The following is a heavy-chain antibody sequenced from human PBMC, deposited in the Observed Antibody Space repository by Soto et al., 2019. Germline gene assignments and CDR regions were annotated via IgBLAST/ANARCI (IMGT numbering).Heavy chain of an antibody. CDR3: ARLVDVVVIPAANFES. CDR2: ISGYNGRT. D-gene: IGHD2-2*03. Sequence: QVNLVQSGAEVREPGASVKVSCKTSGYTFTTHGISWVRQAPGQGLEWMGWISGYNGRTRYAQKFQDRLIMTTDTSTSTAYMVLTRLRSDDTAIYFCARLVDVVVIPAANFESWGQGTQVTVSS. CDR1: GYTFTTHG. J-gene: IGHJ5*01. V-gene: IGHV1-18*01.